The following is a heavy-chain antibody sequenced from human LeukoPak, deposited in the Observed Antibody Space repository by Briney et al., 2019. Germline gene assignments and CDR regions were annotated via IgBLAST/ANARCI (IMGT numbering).Heavy chain of an antibody. Sequence: GGSLRLSCAASGFTFSSYGMTWVRQAPGKGLEWVSGISGSGGSTSYADSVKGRFTISRDNSKNTLYLQMNSPRVEDTAVHYCVRVRGSYPNNNFDYWGQGTLVTVSS. J-gene: IGHJ4*02. CDR2: ISGSGGST. CDR3: VRVRGSYPNNNFDY. CDR1: GFTFSSYG. V-gene: IGHV3-23*01. D-gene: IGHD1-26*01.